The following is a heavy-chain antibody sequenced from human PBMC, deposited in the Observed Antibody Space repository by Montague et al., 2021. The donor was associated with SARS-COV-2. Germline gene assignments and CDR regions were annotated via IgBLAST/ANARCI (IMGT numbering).Heavy chain of an antibody. D-gene: IGHD3-10*01. J-gene: IGHJ5*02. Sequence: SETLSLTCTRPSLWVSSSRDDGRWSRQLKSSGREWTGGVYYRGSTYYNPSLKSRVTISVDTSKNQFSLKLSSVTAADTAVYYCARHQHLWFGELLDWFDPWGQGTLVTVSS. CDR2: VYYRGST. V-gene: IGHV4-39*01. CDR3: ARHQHLWFGELLDWFDP. CDR1: SLWVSSSRDD.